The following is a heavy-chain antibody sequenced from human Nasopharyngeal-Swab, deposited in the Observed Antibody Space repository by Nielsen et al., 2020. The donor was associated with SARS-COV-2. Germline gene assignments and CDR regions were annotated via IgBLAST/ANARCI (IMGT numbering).Heavy chain of an antibody. CDR2: IIPIFGTA. CDR3: ARDGGYCSGGSCHGHWFDP. V-gene: IGHV1-69*05. J-gene: IGHJ5*02. Sequence: WVRQAPGQGLEWMRGIIPIFGTANYAQKFQGRVTMTTDTSTSTAYMELRSLRSDDTAVYYCARDGGYCSGGSCHGHWFDPWGQGTLVTVSS. D-gene: IGHD2-15*01.